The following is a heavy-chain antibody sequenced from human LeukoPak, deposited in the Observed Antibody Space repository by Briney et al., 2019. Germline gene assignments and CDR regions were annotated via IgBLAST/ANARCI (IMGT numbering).Heavy chain of an antibody. CDR2: IYYSGST. D-gene: IGHD6-19*01. CDR3: ARVLVAEGFYYFDY. V-gene: IGHV4-31*03. Sequence: PSETLSLTCTVSGGSISSGGYYWSWIRRHPGKGLEWIGYIYYSGSTYYNPSLKSRVTISVDTSKNQFSLKLSSVTAADTAVYYCARVLVAEGFYYFDYWGQGTLVTVSS. CDR1: GGSISSGGYY. J-gene: IGHJ4*02.